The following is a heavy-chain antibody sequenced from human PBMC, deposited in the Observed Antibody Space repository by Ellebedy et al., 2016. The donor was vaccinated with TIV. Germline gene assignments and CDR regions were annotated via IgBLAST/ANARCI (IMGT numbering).Heavy chain of an antibody. V-gene: IGHV3-7*01. J-gene: IGHJ5*02. D-gene: IGHD3-16*01. Sequence: GESLKISCIASGFNFRSYWMTWVRQAPGKGLEWVANIRQEGDVKYYVDSVRGRFTVSRDNARNSLYLQMNNLRVEDTAVCYCARRGSYGDYAVQINSWSDTWGQGTLVTVSS. CDR1: GFNFRSYW. CDR2: IRQEGDVK. CDR3: ARRGSYGDYAVQINSWSDT.